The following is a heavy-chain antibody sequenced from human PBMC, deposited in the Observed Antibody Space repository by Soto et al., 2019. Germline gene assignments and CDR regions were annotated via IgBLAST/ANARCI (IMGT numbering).Heavy chain of an antibody. D-gene: IGHD1-26*01. V-gene: IGHV3-30*09. Sequence: GGSLRLSCVASGFTFSTYAMHWVRQAPGKGLEWVAVISYGGSNKYYADSVKGRFAISRDNSKNTLYLQMDSLRAEDAAVYYCARGGEWELTRFGPSDCWGQGIPVTVSS. J-gene: IGHJ4*02. CDR2: ISYGGSNK. CDR1: GFTFSTYA. CDR3: ARGGEWELTRFGPSDC.